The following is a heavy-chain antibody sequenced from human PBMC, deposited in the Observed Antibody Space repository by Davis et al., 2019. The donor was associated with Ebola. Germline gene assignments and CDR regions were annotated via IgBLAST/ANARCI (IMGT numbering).Heavy chain of an antibody. CDR3: ARESWIQLWSSFDY. J-gene: IGHJ4*02. V-gene: IGHV1-3*01. CDR1: GYTFTSYA. D-gene: IGHD5-18*01. CDR2: INAGNGNT. Sequence: ASVKVSCKASGYTFTSYAMHWVRQADRQRLAWMGWINAGNGNTKYSQKFQARVTITRDTSASTAYMELSSLRSEDTAVYYCARESWIQLWSSFDYWGQGTLVTVSS.